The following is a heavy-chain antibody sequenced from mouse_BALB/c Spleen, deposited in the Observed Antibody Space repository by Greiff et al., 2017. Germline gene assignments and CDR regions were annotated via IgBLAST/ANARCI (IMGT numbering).Heavy chain of an antibody. V-gene: IGHV1S34*01. J-gene: IGHJ4*01. Sequence: LVKTGASVKISCKASGYSFTGYYMHWVKQSHGKSLEWIGYISCYNGATSYNQKFKGKATFTVDTSSSTAYMQFNSLTSEDSAVYYCARYGTQYYYAMDYWGQGTSVTVSS. CDR2: ISCYNGAT. CDR3: ARYGTQYYYAMDY. D-gene: IGHD2-1*01. CDR1: GYSFTGYY.